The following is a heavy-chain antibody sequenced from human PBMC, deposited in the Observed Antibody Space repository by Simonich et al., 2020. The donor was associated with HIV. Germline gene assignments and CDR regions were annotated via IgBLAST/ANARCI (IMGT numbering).Heavy chain of an antibody. V-gene: IGHV4-34*01. Sequence: QVQLQQWGAGLLKPSETLSLTCAVYGGSFSGYYWSWIRQPPGKGLEWIVEINHSGSTNYHTSLKSRVTISVDTSKNQFSRKLSSVTAADTAVYYCARLAVVIGAFDIWGQGTMATVSS. D-gene: IGHD3-22*01. CDR3: ARLAVVIGAFDI. CDR2: INHSGST. J-gene: IGHJ3*02. CDR1: GGSFSGYY.